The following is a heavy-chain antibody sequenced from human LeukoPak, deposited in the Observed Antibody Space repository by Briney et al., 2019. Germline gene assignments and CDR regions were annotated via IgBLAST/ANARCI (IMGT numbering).Heavy chain of an antibody. CDR3: AGGSQGGFTIFTLNCFDP. CDR1: GFTFSSYN. Sequence: GGSLRLSCAASGFTFSSYNMNWVRQPPGKGLEGVSYISISRSTIYYAGSMKGRFIISRDNAKNELYLQMNSLRAEDTAVYYCAGGSQGGFTIFTLNCFDPWGQGTLVTVSS. CDR2: ISISRSTI. V-gene: IGHV3-48*01. J-gene: IGHJ5*02. D-gene: IGHD3-9*01.